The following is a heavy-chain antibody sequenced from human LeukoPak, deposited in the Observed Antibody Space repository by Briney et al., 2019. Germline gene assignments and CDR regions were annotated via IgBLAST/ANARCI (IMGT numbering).Heavy chain of an antibody. J-gene: IGHJ4*02. V-gene: IGHV3-23*01. CDR3: AKDFYYDSSGYYYTLDY. Sequence: GGSLRLSCAASGFTFSSYAMSWVRQAPGKGLEWVSAISGSGGSTYYADSVKGRFTISRDNSKNTLYLQMNSLRAEDTAVYYCAKDFYYDSSGYYYTLDYWGQGTLVTVSS. CDR1: GFTFSSYA. CDR2: ISGSGGST. D-gene: IGHD3-22*01.